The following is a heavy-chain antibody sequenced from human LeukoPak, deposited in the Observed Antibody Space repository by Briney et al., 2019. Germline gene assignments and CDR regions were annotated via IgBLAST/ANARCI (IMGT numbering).Heavy chain of an antibody. D-gene: IGHD2-21*02. CDR3: ARESKHIVVVTSPLGY. V-gene: IGHV1-3*01. CDR1: GYTFTSYA. CDR2: INAGNGNT. Sequence: ASVKVSCKASGYTFTSYAMHWVRQAPGQRLEWMGWINAGNGNTKYSQKFQGRVTITRDTSASTAYMELSSLRSEDTAVYYCARESKHIVVVTSPLGYWGQGTLVTVSS. J-gene: IGHJ4*02.